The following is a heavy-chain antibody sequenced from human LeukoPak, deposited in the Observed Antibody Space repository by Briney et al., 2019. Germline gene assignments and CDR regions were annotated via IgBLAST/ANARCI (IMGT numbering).Heavy chain of an antibody. CDR3: ARDTRCSSTSCYTSSYGMDV. V-gene: IGHV1-18*01. J-gene: IGHJ6*02. Sequence: ASVKVSCKASGYTFTSYGISWVRQAPGQGLVWMGWISAYNGNTNYAQKLQGRVTMTTDTSTSTAYMELRSLRSDDTAVYYCARDTRCSSTSCYTSSYGMDVWGQGTTVTVSS. CDR2: ISAYNGNT. D-gene: IGHD2-2*02. CDR1: GYTFTSYG.